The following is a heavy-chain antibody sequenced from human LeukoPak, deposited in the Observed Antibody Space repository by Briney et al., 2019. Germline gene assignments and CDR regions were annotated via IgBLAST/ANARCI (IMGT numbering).Heavy chain of an antibody. CDR1: GGSISNYY. CDR3: ARSPCTSASCPRRNVFDV. V-gene: IGHV4-59*08. D-gene: IGHD2-2*01. Sequence: SETLSLTCTVSGGSISNYYWSWIRQPPGKGLEWIGYMYYSGSTNYNPSLESRVTISGDTSKNQFSLKLISVTAADTAVYCCARSPCTSASCPRRNVFDVWGQGTMVTVSS. J-gene: IGHJ3*01. CDR2: MYYSGST.